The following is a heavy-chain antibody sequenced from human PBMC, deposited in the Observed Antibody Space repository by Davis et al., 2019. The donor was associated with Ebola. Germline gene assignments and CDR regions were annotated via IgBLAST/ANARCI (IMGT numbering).Heavy chain of an antibody. CDR3: ARAQFPTTSGH. V-gene: IGHV1-18*04. CDR2: INPHNGNT. J-gene: IGHJ4*02. CDR1: GYTFTNYG. D-gene: IGHD3-3*01. Sequence: AASVKVSCKASGYTFTNYGITWVRQAPGQGLEWMGWINPHNGNTNYAQNVQGRVTMTTDTSTSTAYLEVGSLRSDDTAVYYCARAQFPTTSGHWGQGTLVTVSS.